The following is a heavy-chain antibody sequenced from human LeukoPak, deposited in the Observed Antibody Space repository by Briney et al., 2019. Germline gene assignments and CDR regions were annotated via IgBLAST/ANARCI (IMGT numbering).Heavy chain of an antibody. V-gene: IGHV3-7*01. CDR3: ARENNLQVPAAKSPNWFDP. CDR1: GFTFSSYW. J-gene: IGHJ5*02. Sequence: GGSLRLSCAASGFTFSSYWMSWVRQAPGKGLEWVANIKQDGSEKYYVDSVKGRFTISRDNAKNSLYLQMNSLRAEDTAVYYWARENNLQVPAAKSPNWFDPWGQGTLVTVSS. CDR2: IKQDGSEK. D-gene: IGHD2-2*01.